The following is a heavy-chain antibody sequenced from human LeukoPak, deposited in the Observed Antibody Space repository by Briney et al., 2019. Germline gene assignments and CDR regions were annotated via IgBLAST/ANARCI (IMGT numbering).Heavy chain of an antibody. V-gene: IGHV1-18*01. CDR3: AREGKGIVDSSGYHFDH. Sequence: ASVKVSCKASGYTFTSYGISWVRQAPGQGLEWMGWISAYNGNTNYAQKLQGRVTMTTDTSTSTAYMELSSLISEDTAVYYCAREGKGIVDSSGYHFDHWGQEILVTVPS. D-gene: IGHD3-22*01. J-gene: IGHJ4*02. CDR2: ISAYNGNT. CDR1: GYTFTSYG.